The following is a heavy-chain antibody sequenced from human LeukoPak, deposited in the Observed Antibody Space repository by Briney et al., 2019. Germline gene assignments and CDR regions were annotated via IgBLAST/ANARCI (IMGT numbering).Heavy chain of an antibody. CDR3: ARGGWGNMYQLLYGFDY. V-gene: IGHV1-8*01. D-gene: IGHD2-2*02. Sequence: ASVKVSCKASGYTFTSYDINWVRQATGQGLEWMGWMNPNSGNTGYAQKFQGRVTITRDTSASTAYMELSSLRSEDTAVYYCARGGWGNMYQLLYGFDYWGQGTLVTVSS. CDR2: MNPNSGNT. CDR1: GYTFTSYD. J-gene: IGHJ4*02.